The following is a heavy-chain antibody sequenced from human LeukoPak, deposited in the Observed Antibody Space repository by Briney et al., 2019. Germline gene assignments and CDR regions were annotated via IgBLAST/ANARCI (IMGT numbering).Heavy chain of an antibody. Sequence: GGSLRLSCAASGFTFSSYSMNWVRQAPGKGLEWVSYISSSSSTIYYADSVKGRFTTSRDNAKNSLYLQMNSLRAEDTAVYYCARVTYYYDSSVLDYWGQGTLVTVSS. CDR2: ISSSSSTI. D-gene: IGHD3-22*01. CDR3: ARVTYYYDSSVLDY. V-gene: IGHV3-48*04. J-gene: IGHJ4*02. CDR1: GFTFSSYS.